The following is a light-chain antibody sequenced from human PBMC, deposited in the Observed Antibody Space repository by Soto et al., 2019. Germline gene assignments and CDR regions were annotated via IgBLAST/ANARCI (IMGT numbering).Light chain of an antibody. J-gene: IGLJ2*01. CDR2: AVT. V-gene: IGLV2-14*01. CDR3: SSFTSSTTLL. Sequence: SALTQPASVSGSPGQSITISCTGTATDVGAYNYVSWYQQHPGRAPKLIIYAVTDRPSGVADRFSGSKSGDTASLTISGLQAEDESHYYCSSFTSSTTLLFGGGTKLTVL. CDR1: ATDVGAYNY.